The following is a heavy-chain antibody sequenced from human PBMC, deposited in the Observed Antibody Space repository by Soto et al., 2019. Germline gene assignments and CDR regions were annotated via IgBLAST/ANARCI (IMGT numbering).Heavy chain of an antibody. J-gene: IGHJ4*02. CDR3: ARVFHDSSGYYLAY. D-gene: IGHD3-22*01. CDR2: ISSNGGST. Sequence: GGSLRLSCAASGFTFSSYAMHWVRQAPGKGLEYASAISSNGGSTYYANSVKGRFTISRDNSKNTLYLQMGSLRAEDMAVYYCARVFHDSSGYYLAYWGQGT. V-gene: IGHV3-64*01. CDR1: GFTFSSYA.